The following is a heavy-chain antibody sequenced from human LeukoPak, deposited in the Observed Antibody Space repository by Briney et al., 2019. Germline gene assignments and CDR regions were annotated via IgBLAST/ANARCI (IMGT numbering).Heavy chain of an antibody. CDR1: GYTFTSYD. V-gene: IGHV1-8*01. Sequence: GASVKVSCKASGYTFTSYDINWVRQATGQGLEWMGWMNPNSGNTGYAQKFQGRVTMTRDTSTSIAYVELSSLRSEDSAVYYCAREPLRTEHIDYWGQGTLVTVSS. CDR2: MNPNSGNT. CDR3: AREPLRTEHIDY. J-gene: IGHJ4*02. D-gene: IGHD1-14*01.